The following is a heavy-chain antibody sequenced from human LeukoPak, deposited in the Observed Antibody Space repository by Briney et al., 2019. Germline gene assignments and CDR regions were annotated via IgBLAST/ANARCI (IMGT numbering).Heavy chain of an antibody. CDR3: AREGASSPAFDY. V-gene: IGHV1-69*05. CDR1: GGTFSSSA. Sequence: ASVKVSCKASGGTFSSSAISWVRQAPTQGLEWMAGIVPIYATTYYAQKFEGRVTVTTDESMSTAYMELSSLRSEDTAVYYCAREGASSPAFDYWGQGTLVTVSS. CDR2: IVPIYATT. J-gene: IGHJ4*02. D-gene: IGHD6-19*01.